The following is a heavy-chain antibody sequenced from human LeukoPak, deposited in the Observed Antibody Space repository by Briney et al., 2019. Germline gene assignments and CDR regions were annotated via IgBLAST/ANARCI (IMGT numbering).Heavy chain of an antibody. J-gene: IGHJ3*02. Sequence: GGSLRLSCAASGFTFSAYYMSWIRQAPGKGLERVSYISSSGHNIYYADSVKGRFTISKDNARNSLYLQMNSLRDEDTAVYYCAGEARGYMAFQIWGQGTMVTVSS. D-gene: IGHD2-2*02. CDR3: AGEARGYMAFQI. V-gene: IGHV3-11*01. CDR2: ISSSGHNI. CDR1: GFTFSAYY.